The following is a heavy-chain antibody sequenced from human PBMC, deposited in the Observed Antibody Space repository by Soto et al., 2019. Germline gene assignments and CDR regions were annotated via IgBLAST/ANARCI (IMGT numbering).Heavy chain of an antibody. J-gene: IGHJ6*02. CDR1: GGTFSSYA. D-gene: IGHD6-13*01. V-gene: IGHV1-69*13. CDR3: ARGQYSSSWGSHYYYYGMDV. CDR2: IIPIFGTA. Sequence: SVKVSCKASGGTFSSYAISWVRQAPGQGLEWMGGIIPIFGTANYAQKFQGRVTITADESTSTAYMELSSLRSEDTAVYYCARGQYSSSWGSHYYYYGMDVWGQGTTVTVSS.